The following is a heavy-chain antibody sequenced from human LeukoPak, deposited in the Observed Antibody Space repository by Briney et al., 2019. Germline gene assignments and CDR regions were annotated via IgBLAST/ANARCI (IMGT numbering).Heavy chain of an antibody. CDR3: AARGVVPAARFDP. V-gene: IGHV1-69*05. D-gene: IGHD2-2*01. J-gene: IGHJ5*02. CDR2: IIPIFGTA. CDR1: GGTFSSYA. Sequence: SVKVSCKASGGTFSSYAISWVRQAPGQGLEWMGGIIPIFGTANYAQKFQGRVTITTDESTSTAYMELSSLRAEDTAVYYCAARGVVPAARFDPWGQGTLVTVSS.